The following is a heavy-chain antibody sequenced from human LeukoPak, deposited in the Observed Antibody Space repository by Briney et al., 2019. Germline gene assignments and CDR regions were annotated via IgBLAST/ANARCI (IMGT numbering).Heavy chain of an antibody. CDR2: ISSDGTSI. CDR3: ARLQPYGSPDY. V-gene: IGHV3-74*01. CDR1: GFTFSTYW. J-gene: IGHJ4*02. Sequence: GGSLRLPCAASGFTFSTYWMHWVRQAPGKGLVWTSRISSDGTSITYADSVKGRFTISRDNAKNTLDLQMNSLRAEDTAVYYCARLQPYGSPDYWGQGTLVTVSS. D-gene: IGHD6-13*01.